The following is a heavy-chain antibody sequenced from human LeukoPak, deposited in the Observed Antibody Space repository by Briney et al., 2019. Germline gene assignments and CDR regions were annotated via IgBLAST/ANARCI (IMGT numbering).Heavy chain of an antibody. CDR1: GYSFTSYW. D-gene: IGHD6-19*01. V-gene: IGHV5-51*01. Sequence: GESLKISCKGSGYSFTSYWIGWVRQMPGKGLEWMGIIYPGDSDTRYSPSFQGQDTISADKSISTAYLQWSSLKASDTAMYYCARITNSPGYSSGWYFDYWGQGTLVTVSS. J-gene: IGHJ4*02. CDR3: ARITNSPGYSSGWYFDY. CDR2: IYPGDSDT.